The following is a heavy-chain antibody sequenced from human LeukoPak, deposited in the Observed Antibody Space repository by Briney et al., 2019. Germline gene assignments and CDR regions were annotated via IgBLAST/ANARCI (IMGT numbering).Heavy chain of an antibody. J-gene: IGHJ6*04. D-gene: IGHD2-2*01. Sequence: GGSLRLSCAASGFTFSSYAMSWVRQAPGKGLEWVSAISGSGGSTYYADSVEGRFTISRDNSKNTLYLQMNSLRAEDTAVYYCARSAKSSHSTYSVVVPAAMRGDYYYYYGMDVWGKGTTVTVSS. CDR3: ARSAKSSHSTYSVVVPAAMRGDYYYYYGMDV. CDR1: GFTFSSYA. CDR2: ISGSGGST. V-gene: IGHV3-23*01.